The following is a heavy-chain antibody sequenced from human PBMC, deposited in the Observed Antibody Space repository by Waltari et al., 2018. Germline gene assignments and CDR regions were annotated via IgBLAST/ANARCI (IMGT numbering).Heavy chain of an antibody. D-gene: IGHD2-15*01. CDR2: ISSDGSNK. Sequence: QVQLVESGGGVVQPGRSLRLSCAASGFTFSSYAMHWVRQAPGKGLEWVAVISSDGSNKYYADSGKGRFTISRDNSKNTLYLQMNSLRAEDTAVYYCARDGLYCSGGSCYDDRRYMIPSNWFDPWGQGTLVTVSS. V-gene: IGHV3-30-3*01. J-gene: IGHJ5*02. CDR1: GFTFSSYA. CDR3: ARDGLYCSGGSCYDDRRYMIPSNWFDP.